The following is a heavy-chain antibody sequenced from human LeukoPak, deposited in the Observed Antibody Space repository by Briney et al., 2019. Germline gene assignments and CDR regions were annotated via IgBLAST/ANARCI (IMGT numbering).Heavy chain of an antibody. CDR1: GFTFSSYA. Sequence: GGSLRLSCAASGFTFSSYAMHWVRQSPGKGLEYVSTISSNGGSTYYANSVKGRFTISRDNSKNTLYLQMNSLRAEDTAVYYCAKPRNVVPAANYFDHWGQGTLVTVSS. D-gene: IGHD2-21*01. CDR3: AKPRNVVPAANYFDH. V-gene: IGHV3-64*01. J-gene: IGHJ4*02. CDR2: ISSNGGST.